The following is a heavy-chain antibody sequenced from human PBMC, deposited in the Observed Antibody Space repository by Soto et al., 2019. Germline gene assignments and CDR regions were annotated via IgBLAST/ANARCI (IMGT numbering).Heavy chain of an antibody. J-gene: IGHJ2*01. Sequence: GGSLRLSCAASGFTFSSYAMDWVRQAPGRGLEWVSDIGSSGAGTYYADSVKGRFTISRDNSKNTLYLQMNSLRAEDTAIYYCAKGTTSSVAARPSGWSFDPWGRGTMVTVS. CDR1: GFTFSSYA. CDR2: IGSSGAGT. CDR3: AKGTTSSVAARPSGWSFDP. D-gene: IGHD6-6*01. V-gene: IGHV3-23*01.